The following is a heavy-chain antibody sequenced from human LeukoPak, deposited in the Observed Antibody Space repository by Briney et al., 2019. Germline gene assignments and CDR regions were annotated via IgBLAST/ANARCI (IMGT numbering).Heavy chain of an antibody. J-gene: IGHJ6*03. CDR1: GGSISSSSYY. Sequence: SETLSLTCTVSGGSISSSSYYWGWIRQPPGKGLEWIGSIYYSGSTYYNPSLKSRVTISVDTSKNQFSLKLSSVTAADTAVYYWARRHTYYDFWSGYCYMDVWGKGTTVTVSS. D-gene: IGHD3-3*01. CDR2: IYYSGST. V-gene: IGHV4-39*01. CDR3: ARRHTYYDFWSGYCYMDV.